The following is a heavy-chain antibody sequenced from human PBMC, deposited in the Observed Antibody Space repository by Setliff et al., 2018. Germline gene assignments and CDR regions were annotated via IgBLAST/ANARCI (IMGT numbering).Heavy chain of an antibody. D-gene: IGHD6-13*01. CDR2: ISAYNGNT. J-gene: IGHJ4*02. Sequence: ASVKVSCKASGYTFSSYGISWVRQAPGQGLEWMGWISAYNGNTNYAQKFQGRVTMTTDTSTSTAYLELRSLRSDDTAVYYCARYPGIAAAVYSDYWGQGTRVTVSS. V-gene: IGHV1-18*01. CDR3: ARYPGIAAAVYSDY. CDR1: GYTFSSYG.